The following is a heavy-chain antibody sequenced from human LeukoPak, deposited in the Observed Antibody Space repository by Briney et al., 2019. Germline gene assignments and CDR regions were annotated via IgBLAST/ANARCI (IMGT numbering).Heavy chain of an antibody. CDR1: GYSFTSYW. CDR2: IYPGDSDT. D-gene: IGHD3-9*01. Sequence: GESLKISCKGSGYSFTSYWIGWVRQMPGKGLEWMGIIYPGDSDTRYSPSFQGQVTISADKSISTAYLQWSSLKASGTAMYYCARTNYDILTGPYYFDYWGQGTLVTVSS. V-gene: IGHV5-51*01. CDR3: ARTNYDILTGPYYFDY. J-gene: IGHJ4*02.